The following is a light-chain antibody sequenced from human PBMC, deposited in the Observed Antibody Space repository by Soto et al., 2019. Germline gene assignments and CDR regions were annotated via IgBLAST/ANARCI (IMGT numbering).Light chain of an antibody. Sequence: EIVLTQSPGTLSLSPGERATLSCRASQSVSSSYLAWYQQKPGQAPRLLIYGASSRATGIPDRFSGSGSGTDFTHTISRLEPEDVALYYCQQYGSSPPITFGGGNKVEIK. V-gene: IGKV3-20*01. CDR3: QQYGSSPPIT. CDR2: GAS. J-gene: IGKJ4*01. CDR1: QSVSSSY.